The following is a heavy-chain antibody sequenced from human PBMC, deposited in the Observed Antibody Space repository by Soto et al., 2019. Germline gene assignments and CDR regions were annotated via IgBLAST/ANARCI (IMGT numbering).Heavy chain of an antibody. CDR1: GGSFSGYY. CDR3: ARGAVDIVGRGIDY. Sequence: QVQLQQWGAGLLKPSETLSLTCAVYGGSFSGYYWSWIRQPPGKGLEWIGEINHSGSTNYNPSLKSRVTISVDTSKNQFSLKLSSVTAADTAVYYCARGAVDIVGRGIDYWGQGTLVTVSS. CDR2: INHSGST. V-gene: IGHV4-34*01. J-gene: IGHJ4*02. D-gene: IGHD5-12*01.